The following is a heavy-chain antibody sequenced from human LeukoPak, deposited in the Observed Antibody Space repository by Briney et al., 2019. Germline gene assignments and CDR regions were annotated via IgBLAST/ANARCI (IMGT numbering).Heavy chain of an antibody. D-gene: IGHD3-22*01. V-gene: IGHV1-69*05. Sequence: VRVSCKTSGGTFSRYAINWVRQAPGQGLEWMGRIIPIFHSANYAQKFQGRVTITTEQSTSTAYMELRSLKSDDTAVYYCARDNPLHLSMIVVGHVSFDYWGQGTLVTVSS. CDR3: ARDNPLHLSMIVVGHVSFDY. J-gene: IGHJ4*02. CDR2: IIPIFHSA. CDR1: GGTFSRYA.